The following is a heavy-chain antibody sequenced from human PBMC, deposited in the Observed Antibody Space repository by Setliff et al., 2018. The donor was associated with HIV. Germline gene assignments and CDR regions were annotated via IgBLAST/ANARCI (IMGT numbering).Heavy chain of an antibody. CDR1: GESFSDHY. CDR2: IYYSGST. Sequence: PSETLSLTCAVYGESFSDHYWNWIRQHPGKGLEWIGYIYYSGSTYYNPSLKSRVTISVDTSKNQFSLKLSSVTAADTAVYYCASTKVTPHGRYFQHWGQGTLVTVSS. J-gene: IGHJ1*01. CDR3: ASTKVTPHGRYFQH. V-gene: IGHV4-31*11. D-gene: IGHD4-4*01.